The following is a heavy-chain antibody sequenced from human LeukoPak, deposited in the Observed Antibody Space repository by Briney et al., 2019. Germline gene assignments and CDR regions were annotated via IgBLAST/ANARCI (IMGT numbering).Heavy chain of an antibody. CDR2: ISGSGGST. Sequence: GGSLRLSCAASGFTFSTYAMSWARQAPGTGLESVSAISGSGGSTYYADSVKGRFTISRDNSKNTLYLQMNSLRAEDTAVYYCAKVGEDYYDSSGYVDYWGQGTLVTVSS. J-gene: IGHJ4*02. D-gene: IGHD3-22*01. V-gene: IGHV3-23*01. CDR1: GFTFSTYA. CDR3: AKVGEDYYDSSGYVDY.